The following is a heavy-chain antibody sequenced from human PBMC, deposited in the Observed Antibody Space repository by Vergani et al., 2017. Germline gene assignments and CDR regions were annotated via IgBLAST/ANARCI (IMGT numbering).Heavy chain of an antibody. CDR1: GGTFSSYA. V-gene: IGHV1-69*01. D-gene: IGHD6-6*01. Sequence: QVQLVQSGAEVKKPGSSVKVSCKASGGTFSSYAISWVRQAPGQGLEWMGGIIPIFGTATYAQKFQGRVTITADEATSTAYMELSSLRSGDTAVYYCARSLYSSSSLGWYFDLWGRGTLVTVSS. CDR2: IIPIFGTA. CDR3: ARSLYSSSSLGWYFDL. J-gene: IGHJ2*01.